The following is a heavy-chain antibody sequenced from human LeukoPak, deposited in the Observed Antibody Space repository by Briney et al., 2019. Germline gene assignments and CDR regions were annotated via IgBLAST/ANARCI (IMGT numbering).Heavy chain of an antibody. J-gene: IGHJ3*02. Sequence: SVKVSCKASGFTFTSSAVQWVRQARGQRLEWIGWIVVGSGNTNYAQKFQERVTITRDMSTSTAYMELSSLRSEDTAVYYCAALWFGGNAFDIWRQGTMITVSS. D-gene: IGHD3-10*01. CDR3: AALWFGGNAFDI. V-gene: IGHV1-58*01. CDR2: IVVGSGNT. CDR1: GFTFTSSA.